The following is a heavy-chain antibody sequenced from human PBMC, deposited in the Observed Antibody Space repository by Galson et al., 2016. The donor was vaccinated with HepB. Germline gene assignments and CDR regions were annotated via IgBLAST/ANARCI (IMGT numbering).Heavy chain of an antibody. D-gene: IGHD3-10*01. CDR3: AGGHYGSGSFYLFDY. Sequence: QSGAEVKKPGESLRISCKGSGYSFTSYWISWVRQMPGKGLEWMGRIDPSDSYTNYSPSFQGHVTISADKSISTAYLQWSSLKASDTAMYCCAGGHYGSGSFYLFDYWGQGTLVTVSS. CDR2: IDPSDSYT. CDR1: GYSFTSYW. J-gene: IGHJ4*02. V-gene: IGHV5-10-1*01.